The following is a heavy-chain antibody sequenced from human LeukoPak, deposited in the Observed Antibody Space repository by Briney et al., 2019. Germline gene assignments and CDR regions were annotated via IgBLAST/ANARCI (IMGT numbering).Heavy chain of an antibody. CDR3: ARQGDPYGDYD. V-gene: IGHV4-30-4*01. Sequence: PSQTLSLTCTVSGGSISSGDYYWSWIRQPPGRGLEWIGYIYYSGSTYYNPSLKSRVTISVDTSKNQFSLKLSSVTAADTAVYYCARQGDPYGDYDWGQGTLVTVSS. J-gene: IGHJ4*02. D-gene: IGHD4-17*01. CDR2: IYYSGST. CDR1: GGSISSGDYY.